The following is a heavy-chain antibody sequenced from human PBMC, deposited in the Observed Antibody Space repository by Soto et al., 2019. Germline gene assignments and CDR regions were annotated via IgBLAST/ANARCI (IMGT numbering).Heavy chain of an antibody. D-gene: IGHD4-17*01. CDR1: GDSISSSFW. CDR2: IYHTEST. J-gene: IGHJ4*02. V-gene: IGHV4-4*02. CDR3: ARYDFGTFDY. Sequence: QVLLQESGPGLVKPSGTLSLTCAVSGDSISSSFWWSWVLQPPGKGLEWIGEIYHTESTVYNPSLKSRVTISVDQSKNQFSLNLDSVTAADTDVYYCARYDFGTFDYWGRGILVTVSS.